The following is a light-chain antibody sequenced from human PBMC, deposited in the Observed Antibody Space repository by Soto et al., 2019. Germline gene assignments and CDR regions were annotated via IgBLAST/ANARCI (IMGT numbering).Light chain of an antibody. V-gene: IGKV1-12*01. CDR1: QDISSW. CDR2: AAS. Sequence: DIQMTQSPSSVSASVGDSVTITCRASQDISSWLAWYQQKPGKAPNLLIYAASSLQSGVPSRFSGSGSGTDFTLNINSLQPEDIATYSCQKTYRTPLTFGQGTRLEI. J-gene: IGKJ5*01. CDR3: QKTYRTPLT.